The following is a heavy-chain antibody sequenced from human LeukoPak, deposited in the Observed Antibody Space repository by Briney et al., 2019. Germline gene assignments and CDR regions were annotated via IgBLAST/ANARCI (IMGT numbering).Heavy chain of an antibody. CDR3: ARGDGYSNYVMNRFDP. D-gene: IGHD4-11*01. CDR2: INPSGGST. V-gene: IGHV1-46*01. J-gene: IGHJ5*02. CDR1: GYTFTSYY. Sequence: GASVKVSCKASGYTFTSYYMHWVRQAPGQGLEWMGIINPSGGSTSYAQKFQGRVTMTRDTSTSTVYMELSSLRSEDTAVYYCARGDGYSNYVMNRFDPWGQGTLVTVSS.